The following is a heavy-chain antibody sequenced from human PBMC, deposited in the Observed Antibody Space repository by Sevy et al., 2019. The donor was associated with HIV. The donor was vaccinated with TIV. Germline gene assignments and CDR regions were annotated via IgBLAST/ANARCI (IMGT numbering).Heavy chain of an antibody. CDR1: GFTFSSYD. J-gene: IGHJ6*02. D-gene: IGHD3-3*01. Sequence: GGPLRLSCTASGFTFSSYDMNWVRQAPGKGLEWVSKISSSGSSIYYADSVKGRFTISRDNSKNTLYLQMKSLRAEDTAVYYCAKGLILEWSWYGMDVWGQGTTVTVSS. CDR3: AKGLILEWSWYGMDV. CDR2: ISSSGSSI. V-gene: IGHV3-48*01.